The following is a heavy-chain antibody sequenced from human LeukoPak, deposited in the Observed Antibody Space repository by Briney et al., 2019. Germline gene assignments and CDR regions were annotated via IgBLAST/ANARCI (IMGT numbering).Heavy chain of an antibody. V-gene: IGHV3-66*01. J-gene: IGHJ4*02. CDR2: IYSGGST. Sequence: GGSLRLSCAASGFTFSSYAMSWVRQAPGKGLEWVSIIYSGGSTNYADSVKGRFTISRDNSRNTLYLQMTSLRAEDTAVYYCARDDEWGQGTLVTVSS. CDR3: ARDDE. CDR1: GFTFSSYA.